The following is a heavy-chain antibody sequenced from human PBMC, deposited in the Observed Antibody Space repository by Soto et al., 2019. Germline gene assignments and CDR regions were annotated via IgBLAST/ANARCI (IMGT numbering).Heavy chain of an antibody. CDR1: GFTFSGSA. CDR3: TGRYCSGGSCYSESYYYYYMDV. V-gene: IGHV3-73*01. Sequence: GGSLRLSCAASGFTFSGSAMHWVRQASGKGLEWVGRIRSKANSYATAYAASVKGRFTISRDDSKNTAYLQMNSLKTEDTAVYYCTGRYCSGGSCYSESYYYYYMDVWGKGTTVTVSS. D-gene: IGHD2-15*01. J-gene: IGHJ6*03. CDR2: IRSKANSYAT.